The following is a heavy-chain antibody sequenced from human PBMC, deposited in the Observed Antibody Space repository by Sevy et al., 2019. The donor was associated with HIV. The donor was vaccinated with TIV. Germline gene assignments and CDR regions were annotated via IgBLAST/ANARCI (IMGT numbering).Heavy chain of an antibody. V-gene: IGHV3-49*03. J-gene: IGHJ3*01. CDR1: GFTFGDYA. CDR2: IRRKTYGGTT. D-gene: IGHD2-15*01. CDR3: SGEGSEGTVVQPDAFDF. Sequence: GGSLRLSCTASGFTFGDYAMSWFRQAPGKGLEWVGFIRRKTYGGTTEYAASMKGRFTISRDESKSIAYLQMNSLKTEETAVYYCSGEGSEGTVVQPDAFDFWGQGTMVTVSS.